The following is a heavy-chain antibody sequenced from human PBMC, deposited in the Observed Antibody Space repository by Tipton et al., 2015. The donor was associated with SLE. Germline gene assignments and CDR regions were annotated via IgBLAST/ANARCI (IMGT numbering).Heavy chain of an antibody. CDR1: GYTFNSYY. CDR3: ARALQSGSAFHI. V-gene: IGHV1-46*02. J-gene: IGHJ3*02. D-gene: IGHD4-11*01. CDR2: INPGGGST. Sequence: QSGPEVKKPGASVKVSCKASGYTFNSYYIHWVRQAPGQGLEWMGIINPGGGSTTYSQKFQGRVTMTRDTSTSTVYMELSSLGSEDTAFYYCARALQSGSAFHIGGKGTVVTFSS.